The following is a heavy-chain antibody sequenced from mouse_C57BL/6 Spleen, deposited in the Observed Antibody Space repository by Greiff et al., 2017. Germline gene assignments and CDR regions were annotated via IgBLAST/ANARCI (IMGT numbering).Heavy chain of an antibody. CDR1: GYSITSGYY. D-gene: IGHD4-1*01. Sequence: EVQVVESGPGLVKPSQSLSLTCSVTGYSITSGYYWNWIRQFPGNKLEWMGYISYDGSNNYNPSLKNRISITRDTSKNQFFLKLNSVTTEDTATYYCARELGRVFAYWGQGTLVTVSA. CDR2: ISYDGSN. J-gene: IGHJ3*01. CDR3: ARELGRVFAY. V-gene: IGHV3-6*01.